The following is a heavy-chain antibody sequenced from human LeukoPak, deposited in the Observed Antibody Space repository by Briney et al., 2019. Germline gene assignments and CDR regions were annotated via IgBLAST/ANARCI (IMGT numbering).Heavy chain of an antibody. CDR1: GFTFSSYA. CDR3: ARTNYGGNPLPDY. CDR2: ISSSGSTI. V-gene: IGHV3-48*04. D-gene: IGHD4-23*01. Sequence: GGSLRLSCAASGFTFSSYAMSWVRQAPGKGLEWVSYISSSGSTIYYADSVKGRFTISRDNAKNSLYLQMNSLRAEDTAVYYCARTNYGGNPLPDYWGQGTLVTVSS. J-gene: IGHJ4*02.